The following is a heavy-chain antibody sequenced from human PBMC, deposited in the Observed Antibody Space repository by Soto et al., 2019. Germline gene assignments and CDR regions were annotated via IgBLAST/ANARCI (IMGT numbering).Heavy chain of an antibody. V-gene: IGHV4-34*01. Sequence: QVQLQQWGAGLLKPSETLSLTCAVYGESFSGYYWSWIRQPPGKGLEWIGEINHSGSTNYNPSLKSRVTISVDTSKNQFSLKLSSVTAADTAVYYCASRHSYYDFWSGYPDFDYWGQGTLVTVSS. J-gene: IGHJ4*02. CDR1: GESFSGYY. D-gene: IGHD3-3*01. CDR2: INHSGST. CDR3: ASRHSYYDFWSGYPDFDY.